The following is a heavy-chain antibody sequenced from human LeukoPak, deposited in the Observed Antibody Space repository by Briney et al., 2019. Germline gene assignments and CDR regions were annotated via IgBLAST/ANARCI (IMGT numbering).Heavy chain of an antibody. Sequence: ASVEVSCKASGYTFTNYYMHWVRQAPGQGLEWMGIINPSGGSTSYAQKFQGRITMTRDTSTSTVYMELSRLRSEDTAVYYCARGEFGVDYWGQGTLVTVSS. CDR3: ARGEFGVDY. CDR1: GYTFTNYY. V-gene: IGHV1-46*01. D-gene: IGHD3-16*01. J-gene: IGHJ4*02. CDR2: INPSGGST.